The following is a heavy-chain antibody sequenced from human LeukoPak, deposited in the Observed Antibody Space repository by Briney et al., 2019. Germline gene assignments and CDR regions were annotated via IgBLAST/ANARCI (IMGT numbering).Heavy chain of an antibody. D-gene: IGHD1-7*01. V-gene: IGHV4-39*01. J-gene: IGHJ4*02. Sequence: SETLSLTCTVSGGSISSSSYYWGWIRQPPGKGLEWVGSIYYSGSTYYNPSLKSRVTISVDTSKNQFSLKLSSVTAADTAVYYCARRWNSAFDYWGQGTLVTVSS. CDR1: GGSISSSSYY. CDR3: ARRWNSAFDY. CDR2: IYYSGST.